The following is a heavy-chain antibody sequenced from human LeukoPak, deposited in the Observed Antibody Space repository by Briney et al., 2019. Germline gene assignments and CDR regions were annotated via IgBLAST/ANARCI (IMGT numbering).Heavy chain of an antibody. CDR2: ISSSSTTM. D-gene: IGHD5-18*01. J-gene: IGHJ4*02. V-gene: IGHV3-48*01. CDR1: GFTFSTYS. Sequence: GGSLRLSCAASGFTFSTYSMNWVRQAPGKGLEWVPYISSSSTTMYYADSVKGRFTISRDNAKNSLYLQMNSLRAEDTAVYYCAKGELGLWFDYWGQGTLVTVSS. CDR3: AKGELGLWFDY.